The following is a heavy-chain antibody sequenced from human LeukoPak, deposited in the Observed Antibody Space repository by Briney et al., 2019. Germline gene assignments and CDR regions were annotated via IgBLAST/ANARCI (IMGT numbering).Heavy chain of an antibody. CDR2: IYYSGST. CDR3: ARDGGYGGNWWDY. V-gene: IGHV4-31*03. CDR1: GGSISSSSYY. D-gene: IGHD5-12*01. Sequence: SETLSLTCTVSGGSISSSSYYWGWIRQPPGKGLEWIGYIYYSGSTYYNPSLKSRVTISVDTSKNQFSLKLSSVTAADTAVYYCARDGGYGGNWWDYWGQGTLVTVSS. J-gene: IGHJ4*02.